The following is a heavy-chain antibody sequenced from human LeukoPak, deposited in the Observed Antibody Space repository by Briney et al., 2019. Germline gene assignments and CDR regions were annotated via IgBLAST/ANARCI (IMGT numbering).Heavy chain of an antibody. CDR3: ATTYWAAAYDI. CDR1: GFTFSTYV. V-gene: IGHV3-23*01. J-gene: IGHJ3*02. Sequence: GGSLRLSCAASGFTFSTYVMTWVRQAPGKGLEWVSGMSGSGGSTYYADSVKGRFTISRDNSKNTLYLQMNSLRAEDTAVYYCATTYWAAAYDIWGQGTMITVSS. D-gene: IGHD2-15*01. CDR2: MSGSGGST.